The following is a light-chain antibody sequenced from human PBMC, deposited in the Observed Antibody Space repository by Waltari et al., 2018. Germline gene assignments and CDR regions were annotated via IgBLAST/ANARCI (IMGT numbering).Light chain of an antibody. V-gene: IGKV1D-8*01. Sequence: VVSMTQSPTLVSGSSGDIVTISCRVSEDITSYLAWYRQRPGQAPELLLYDASTLQTGVPSRFSGGGSGTDFTLTIRRLQSEDFATYYCQQYFSFPPTFGPGTKVDIK. CDR3: QQYFSFPPT. J-gene: IGKJ1*01. CDR1: EDITSY. CDR2: DAS.